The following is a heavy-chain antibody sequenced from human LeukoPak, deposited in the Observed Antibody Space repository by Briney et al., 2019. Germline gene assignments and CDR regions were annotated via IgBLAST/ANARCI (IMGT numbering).Heavy chain of an antibody. CDR1: GFTFSSNY. CDR2: IYSGGST. J-gene: IGHJ4*02. D-gene: IGHD4-23*01. Sequence: GGSLRLSCAASGFTFSSNYMSWVRQAPGKGLEWVSVIYSGGSTYYADSVKGRFTISRDHSKNTLYLQMNSLRAEDTAVYYCAGASTVVTPSFDYWGQGTLVTVSS. CDR3: AGASTVVTPSFDY. V-gene: IGHV3-66*01.